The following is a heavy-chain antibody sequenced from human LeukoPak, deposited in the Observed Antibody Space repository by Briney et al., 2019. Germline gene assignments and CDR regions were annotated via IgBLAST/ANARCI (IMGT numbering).Heavy chain of an antibody. D-gene: IGHD3-3*01. J-gene: IGHJ5*02. CDR2: IYYSGST. CDR1: GGSISSSSYY. V-gene: IGHV4-39*01. Sequence: SETLSLTCTVSGGSISSSSYYWGWIRQPPGKGLEWIGSIYYSGSTYYNPSLKSRVTISVDTSKNQFSLKLSSVTAADTAVYYCARPSGVFGVVIDGWFGPWGQGTLVTVSS. CDR3: ARPSGVFGVVIDGWFGP.